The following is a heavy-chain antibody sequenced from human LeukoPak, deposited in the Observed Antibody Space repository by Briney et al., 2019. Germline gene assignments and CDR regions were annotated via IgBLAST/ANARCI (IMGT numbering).Heavy chain of an antibody. CDR3: AKDIGSVGATDFDY. D-gene: IGHD1-26*01. Sequence: GRSLRLSCAASGLTFDDYAMHWVRQAPGKGLEWVSRISWNSGSIGYADSVKGRFTISRDNAKNSLYLQMNSLRAEDTDLYYCAKDIGSVGATDFDYWGQGTLVTVSS. CDR2: ISWNSGSI. V-gene: IGHV3-9*01. CDR1: GLTFDDYA. J-gene: IGHJ4*02.